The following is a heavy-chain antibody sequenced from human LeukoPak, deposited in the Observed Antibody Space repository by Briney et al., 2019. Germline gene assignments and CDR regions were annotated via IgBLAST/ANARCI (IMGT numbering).Heavy chain of an antibody. D-gene: IGHD6-19*01. Sequence: SETLSLTCAVYGGSFSGYYWTWIRQPPGKGLEWIGEINYSGSTNYNPSLKSRVTISVDTSKNQFSLKLSSVTAADTAVYYCAILYSSGWPDLDYWGQGTLVTVSS. CDR3: AILYSSGWPDLDY. CDR2: INYSGST. V-gene: IGHV4-34*01. J-gene: IGHJ4*02. CDR1: GGSFSGYY.